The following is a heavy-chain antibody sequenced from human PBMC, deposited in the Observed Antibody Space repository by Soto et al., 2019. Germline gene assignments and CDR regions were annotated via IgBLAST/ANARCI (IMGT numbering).Heavy chain of an antibody. CDR3: ASRIAAAGTSPFDY. Sequence: SVKVSCKASGGTFSSYAISWVRQAPGQGLEWMGGIIPIFGTANYAQKFQGRVTITADKSTSTAYMELSSLRSEDTAVYYCASRIAAAGTSPFDYWGQGTLVTV. D-gene: IGHD6-13*01. CDR2: IIPIFGTA. J-gene: IGHJ4*02. V-gene: IGHV1-69*06. CDR1: GGTFSSYA.